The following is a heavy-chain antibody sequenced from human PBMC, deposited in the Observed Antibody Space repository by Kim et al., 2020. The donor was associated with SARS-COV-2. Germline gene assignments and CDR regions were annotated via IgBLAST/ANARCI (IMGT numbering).Heavy chain of an antibody. CDR1: GFTFDDYA. CDR3: AKDIWQWLVRFAFDI. V-gene: IGHV3-9*01. J-gene: IGHJ3*02. CDR2: ISWNSGSI. Sequence: GGSLRLSCAASGFTFDDYAMHWVRQAPGKGLEWVSGISWNSGSIGYADSVKGRFTISRDNAKNSLYLQINSLRAEDTALYYCAKDIWQWLVRFAFDIWG. D-gene: IGHD6-19*01.